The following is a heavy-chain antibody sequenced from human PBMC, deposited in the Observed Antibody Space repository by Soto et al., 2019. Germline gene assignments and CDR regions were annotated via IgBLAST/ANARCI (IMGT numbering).Heavy chain of an antibody. J-gene: IGHJ5*02. CDR2: ITHRGST. D-gene: IGHD6-13*01. V-gene: IGHV4-34*01. CDR1: GGSFTSYY. Sequence: SETLSLTCAVSGGSFTSYYWTWIRQPPEKGLEWIGEITHRGSTNYNPSLKCRVTMSVDTSKSQFSLKLTSVTAADTAVYFCARGTRQLASEQNPLDPWGQGTLVTVSS. CDR3: ARGTRQLASEQNPLDP.